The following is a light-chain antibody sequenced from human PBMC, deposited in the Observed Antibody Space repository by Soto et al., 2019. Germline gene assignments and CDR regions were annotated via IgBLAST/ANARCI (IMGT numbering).Light chain of an antibody. CDR1: SSNIGAGYD. V-gene: IGLV1-40*01. Sequence: QPVLTQPPSVSGAPGQRVTISCTGSSSNIGAGYDVHWYQQLPGTVPKLLIYVNSNRPSGVPDRFSGSKSGTSASLAITGLQAEDEADYYCQSYDSSLSVVFGGGTKVTVL. CDR3: QSYDSSLSVV. J-gene: IGLJ2*01. CDR2: VNS.